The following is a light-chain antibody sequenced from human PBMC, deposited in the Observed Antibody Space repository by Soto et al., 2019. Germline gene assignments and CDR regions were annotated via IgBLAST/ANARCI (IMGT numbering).Light chain of an antibody. CDR2: EVN. CDR1: SXDVGVYNF. V-gene: IGLV2-8*01. CDR3: SSYAGSYNFV. J-gene: IGLJ1*01. Sequence: QSVLTQPPSASGSPGQSVTISCTGTSXDVGVYNFVSWYQQHPSKAPKLILSEVNKRPAGVPDRFSGSKSGNTASLTVSGLQAEDEADYYCSSYAGSYNFVFGTGTKVTVL.